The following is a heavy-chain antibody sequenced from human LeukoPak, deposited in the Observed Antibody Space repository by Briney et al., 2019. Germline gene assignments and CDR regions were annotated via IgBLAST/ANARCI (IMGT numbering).Heavy chain of an antibody. CDR2: IHITSDWV. V-gene: IGHV3-21*01. J-gene: IGHJ4*02. CDR3: WARVVVAAARKDNDFDY. D-gene: IGHD2-15*01. CDR1: GFTFSAYN. Sequence: GGSLRLSCAASGFTFSAYNMNWVRQAPGKGLEWVSSIHITSDWVYYADSVKGRFTISRDSAKNSLYLQMNSLRAEDTAVYYCWARVVVAAARKDNDFDYWGQGTLVTVSS.